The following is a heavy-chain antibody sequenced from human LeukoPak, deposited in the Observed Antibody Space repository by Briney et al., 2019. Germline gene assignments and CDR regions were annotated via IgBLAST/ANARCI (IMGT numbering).Heavy chain of an antibody. Sequence: ETLSLTCTVYGGSLSGYYWSWIRQPPGKGLEWISSITRNSNYIYYADSVKGRFTISRDNGKSSLFLQMDSLRAEDTAIYFCARDPYSGNYGPYYYYYMDVWGKGTTVTVSS. V-gene: IGHV3-21*01. CDR2: ITRNSNYI. CDR3: ARDPYSGNYGPYYYYYMDV. J-gene: IGHJ6*03. D-gene: IGHD3-3*01. CDR1: GGSLSGYY.